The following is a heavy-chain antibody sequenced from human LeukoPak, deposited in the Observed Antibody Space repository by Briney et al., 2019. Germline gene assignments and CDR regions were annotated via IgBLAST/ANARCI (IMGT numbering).Heavy chain of an antibody. V-gene: IGHV1-46*01. CDR2: INLSGGST. CDR1: GYTFTSYY. Sequence: ASVKVSCKASGYTFTSYYMHWVRHPPAQGLEWMGVINLSGGSTSYAQKFQGRVTMTRDTYTSTVYMELSSLRSEDTAVYYCARRRGTGWYDYWGQGTLVTVSS. CDR3: ARRRGTGWYDY. J-gene: IGHJ4*02. D-gene: IGHD6-19*01.